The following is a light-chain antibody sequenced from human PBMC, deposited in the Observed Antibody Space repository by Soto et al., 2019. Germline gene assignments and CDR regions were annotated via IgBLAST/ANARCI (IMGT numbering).Light chain of an antibody. Sequence: QPLLPQPRSGSGSHGQSVAISCTGTSSDVGGYNYVSWYQQHPGKAPKLLIYDVSKRPSGVPDRFSGSKSGNTASLTISGLQAEDEADYYCCSYADSSTPLVFGTGTKVTVL. J-gene: IGLJ1*01. CDR1: SSDVGGYNY. CDR3: CSYADSSTPLV. V-gene: IGLV2-11*01. CDR2: DVS.